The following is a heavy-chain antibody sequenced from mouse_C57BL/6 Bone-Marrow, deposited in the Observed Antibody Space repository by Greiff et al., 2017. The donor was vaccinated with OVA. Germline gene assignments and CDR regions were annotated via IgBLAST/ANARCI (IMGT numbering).Heavy chain of an antibody. D-gene: IGHD1-1*01. V-gene: IGHV3-5*01. CDR3: ARDGGAYYYGSSPHWYFDV. J-gene: IGHJ1*03. CDR2: IYYSGTI. Sequence: EVKLMESGPGLVKPSQTVFLTCTVTGISITTGNYRWSWIRQFPGNKLEWIGYIYYSGTITYNPSLTSRTTITRDTPKNQYFLEMNSLTAEDTATYYCARDGGAYYYGSSPHWYFDVWGTGTTVTVSS. CDR1: GISITTGNYR.